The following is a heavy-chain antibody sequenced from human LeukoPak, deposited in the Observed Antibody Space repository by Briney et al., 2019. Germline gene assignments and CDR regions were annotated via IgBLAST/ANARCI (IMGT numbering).Heavy chain of an antibody. Sequence: SETLSLTCAVYGGSFSGYYWSWIRQPPGKGLEWIGEINHSGSTNYNPSLKSRVTIPVDTSKNQFSLKLSSVTAADTAVYYCARARPLAGIVVVPAAIPFDPWGQGTLVTVSS. CDR2: INHSGST. J-gene: IGHJ5*02. CDR3: ARARPLAGIVVVPAAIPFDP. V-gene: IGHV4-34*01. CDR1: GGSFSGYY. D-gene: IGHD2-2*01.